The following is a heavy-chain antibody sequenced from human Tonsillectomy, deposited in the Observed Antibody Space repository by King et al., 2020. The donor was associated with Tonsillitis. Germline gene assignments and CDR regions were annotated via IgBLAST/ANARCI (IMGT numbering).Heavy chain of an antibody. Sequence: VQLVESGAEVKKPGSSVKVSCKASGGTFSSYAISWVRQAPGQGLEWMGGIIPIFGSANYAQKFQGRVSITADESTSTAYMELSSLRSEDTAVYYCASMFRIAAAGEPPPHGMDVWGQGTTVTVSS. CDR1: GGTFSSYA. V-gene: IGHV1-69*01. D-gene: IGHD6-13*01. CDR3: ASMFRIAAAGEPPPHGMDV. J-gene: IGHJ6*02. CDR2: IIPIFGSA.